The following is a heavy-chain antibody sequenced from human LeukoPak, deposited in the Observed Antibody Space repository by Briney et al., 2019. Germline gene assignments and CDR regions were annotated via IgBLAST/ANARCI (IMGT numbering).Heavy chain of an antibody. CDR1: GFIFSGYG. J-gene: IGHJ6*03. V-gene: IGHV3-30*02. Sequence: GGSLRLSCAASGFIFSGYGMHWVRLAPGKGLEWVAFIRYDGSNKYYADSVKGRFTISRDNSKNTLYLQMDSLRAEDTAVYYCASDYPRYYFYMDVWGKGTTVTVSS. D-gene: IGHD4-11*01. CDR3: ASDYPRYYFYMDV. CDR2: IRYDGSNK.